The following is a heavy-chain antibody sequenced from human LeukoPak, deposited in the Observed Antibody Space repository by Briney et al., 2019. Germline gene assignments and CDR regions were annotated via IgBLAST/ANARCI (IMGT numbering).Heavy chain of an antibody. CDR1: GFTFSSYG. CDR2: IWYDGSNK. CDR3: ARDGDLFVSGSYYDI. Sequence: GGSLRLSCAASGFTFSSYGMHWVRQAPGKGLEWVAVIWYDGSNKYYADSVKGRFTISRDNSKNTLYLQMNSLRAEDTAVYYCARDGDLFVSGSYYDIWGQGTMVTVSS. D-gene: IGHD3-10*01. J-gene: IGHJ3*02. V-gene: IGHV3-33*01.